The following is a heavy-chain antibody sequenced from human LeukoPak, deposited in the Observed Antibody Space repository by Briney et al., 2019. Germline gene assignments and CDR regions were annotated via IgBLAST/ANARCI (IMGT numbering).Heavy chain of an antibody. CDR1: GYTFTSYG. J-gene: IGHJ6*02. D-gene: IGHD6-13*01. Sequence: ASVKVSCKASGYTFTSYGISWVRQAPGQGLEWMGWISAYNGNTNYAQKLQGRVTMTTDTSTSTAYMELRSLRSDDTAVYYCARSYSSSWFYGMDVWGQGTTVTVSS. CDR2: ISAYNGNT. CDR3: ARSYSSSWFYGMDV. V-gene: IGHV1-18*01.